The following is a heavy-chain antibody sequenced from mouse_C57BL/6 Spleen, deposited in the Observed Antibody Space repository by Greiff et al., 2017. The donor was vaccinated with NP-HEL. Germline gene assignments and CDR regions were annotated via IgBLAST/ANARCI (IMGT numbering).Heavy chain of an antibody. V-gene: IGHV1-85*01. Sequence: QVHVKQSGPELVKPGASVKLSCKASGYTFTSYDINWVKQRPGQGLEWIGWIYPRDGSTKYNEKFKGKATLTVDTSSSTAYMELHSLTSEDSAVYFCASITTVVAADYWGQGTTLTVSS. D-gene: IGHD1-1*01. CDR1: GYTFTSYD. CDR2: IYPRDGST. CDR3: ASITTVVAADY. J-gene: IGHJ2*01.